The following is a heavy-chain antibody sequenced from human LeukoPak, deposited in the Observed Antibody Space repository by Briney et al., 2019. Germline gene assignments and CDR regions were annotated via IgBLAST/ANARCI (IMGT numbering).Heavy chain of an antibody. CDR3: AKDRDYGDYPSAYYYYMDV. CDR1: GFTFSTYG. CDR2: IRYDGTNK. Sequence: PGGSLRLSCAASGFTFSTYGIHWVRQAPGKGLEWVAFIRYDGTNKWYANSVKGRFTISRDNSKNMLYLQMNSLRDEDTAEYHCAKDRDYGDYPSAYYYYMDVWGKGTTVTVSS. D-gene: IGHD4-17*01. V-gene: IGHV3-30*02. J-gene: IGHJ6*03.